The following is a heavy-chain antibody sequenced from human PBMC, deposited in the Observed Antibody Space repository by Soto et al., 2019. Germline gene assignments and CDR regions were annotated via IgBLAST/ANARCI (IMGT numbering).Heavy chain of an antibody. D-gene: IGHD1-26*01. CDR3: ARDGNGSYGKKVNGFDP. CDR2: ISAYNGNT. V-gene: IGHV1-18*01. CDR1: GYTFTSYG. Sequence: ASVKVSCKASGYTFTSYGISWVRQAPGQGLEWMGWISAYNGNTNYAQKLQGRVTMTTDTSTSTAYMELRSLRSDDTAVYYCARDGNGSYGKKVNGFDPWGQGTLVTVSS. J-gene: IGHJ5*02.